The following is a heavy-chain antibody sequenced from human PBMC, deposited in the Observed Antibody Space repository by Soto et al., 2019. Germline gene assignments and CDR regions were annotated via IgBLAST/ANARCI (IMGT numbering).Heavy chain of an antibody. V-gene: IGHV4-59*08. CDR2: IYYSGST. D-gene: IGHD1-26*01. J-gene: IGHJ5*02. CDR3: ARSDYATNSGNWFDP. Sequence: SETLSLTCTVSGGSISSYYWSWIRQPPGKGLEWIGYIYYSGSTNYNPSLKSRVTISVDTSKNQFSLKLTSVTAADTAVYYCARSDYATNSGNWFDPWGQGTLVTVSS. CDR1: GGSISSYY.